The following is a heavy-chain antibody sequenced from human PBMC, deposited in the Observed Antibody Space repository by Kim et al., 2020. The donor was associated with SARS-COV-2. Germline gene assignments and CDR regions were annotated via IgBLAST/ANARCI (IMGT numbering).Heavy chain of an antibody. Sequence: GSTNYNPSLKSRLTISVDTSKNQFSLKLSSVTAADTAVYYCARGSGYYDYWGQGTLVTVSS. CDR3: ARGSGYYDY. V-gene: IGHV4-59*09. CDR2: GST. J-gene: IGHJ4*02. D-gene: IGHD3-22*01.